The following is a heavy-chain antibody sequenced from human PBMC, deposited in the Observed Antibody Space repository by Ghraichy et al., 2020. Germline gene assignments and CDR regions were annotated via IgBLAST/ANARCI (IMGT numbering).Heavy chain of an antibody. CDR1: GYSISSGRYY. CDR2: IFYRGDT. J-gene: IGHJ4*02. D-gene: IGHD6-13*01. Sequence: SETLSLTCNVSGYSISSGRYYWSWIRQHPGQGLEWIGYIFYRGDTYYNPSLKSRVTISVDTTKNQFSLKVNSVTAADTAMYCCARDGYGSSVGYWGQGTRVTVSS. CDR3: ARDGYGSSVGY. V-gene: IGHV4-31*03.